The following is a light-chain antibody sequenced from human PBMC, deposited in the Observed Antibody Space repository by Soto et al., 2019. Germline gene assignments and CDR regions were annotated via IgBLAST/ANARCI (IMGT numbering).Light chain of an antibody. CDR3: SSYTSRSTLGV. CDR1: GSDVGGYNY. Sequence: QSALTQPASVSGSPGQSITISCTGTGSDVGGYNYVSWYQQHPGKAPKLMIYDVSNRPSGVSNRFSGSKSGNTASLTISGLQAEDEADYYCSSYTSRSTLGVFGGGTKVTVL. J-gene: IGLJ2*01. V-gene: IGLV2-14*01. CDR2: DVS.